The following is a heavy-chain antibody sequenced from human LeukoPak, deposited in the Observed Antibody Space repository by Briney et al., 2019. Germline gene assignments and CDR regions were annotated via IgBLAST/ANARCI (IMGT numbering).Heavy chain of an antibody. CDR3: VKGVGATDYTMDV. Sequence: GGSLRLSCAASGFTFSSYSMNWVRQAPGKGLEWVSSISSSSSYIYYADSVKGRFTISRDNSKKLLYLQMNSLTGDDTAVYYCVKGVGATDYTMDVWGQGTTVTVSS. CDR1: GFTFSSYS. D-gene: IGHD4-11*01. CDR2: ISSSSSYI. V-gene: IGHV3-21*04. J-gene: IGHJ6*02.